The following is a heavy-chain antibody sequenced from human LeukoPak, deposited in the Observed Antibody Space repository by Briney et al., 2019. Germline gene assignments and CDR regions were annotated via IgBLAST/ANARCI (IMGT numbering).Heavy chain of an antibody. CDR2: IRSKAYGGTT. Sequence: PGGSLRLSCAASGFTVSSNYMSWVRQAPGKGLEWVGFIRSKAYGGTTEYAASVKGRFTISRDDSKSIAYLQMNSLKTEDTAVYYCTRDNTGDDLFYLDYWGQGTLVTVSS. D-gene: IGHD7-27*01. V-gene: IGHV3-49*04. CDR1: GFTVSSNY. J-gene: IGHJ4*02. CDR3: TRDNTGDDLFYLDY.